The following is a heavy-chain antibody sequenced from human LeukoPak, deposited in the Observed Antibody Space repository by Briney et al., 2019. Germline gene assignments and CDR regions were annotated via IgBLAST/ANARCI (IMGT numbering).Heavy chain of an antibody. CDR2: VYHSGST. Sequence: SETLSLTCAVSGYSITSGYYWGWIRPPPGKGLEWIGSVYHSGSTYYNPSLKSRVTISVDTSKNHFCLKLSSVTAADTAVYYCARQRGITTYYFDYWGQGTLVTVSS. V-gene: IGHV4-38-2*01. J-gene: IGHJ4*02. CDR1: GYSITSGYY. CDR3: ARQRGITTYYFDY. D-gene: IGHD3-16*01.